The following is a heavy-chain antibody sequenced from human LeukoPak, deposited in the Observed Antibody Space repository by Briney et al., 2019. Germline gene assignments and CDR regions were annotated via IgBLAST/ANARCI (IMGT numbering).Heavy chain of an antibody. J-gene: IGHJ3*02. CDR1: GGSISSYF. D-gene: IGHD3-22*01. V-gene: IGHV4-59*01. CDR2: IYYSGST. Sequence: SETLSLTCTVSGGSISSYFWSWTRQPPGKGLDWIGHIYYSGSTNYNPSLKSRVTMSVDTSKNQFSLKLSSVTAADTAVYYCARDRSYYDSSGFYKYAFDIWGQGTVVTVSS. CDR3: ARDRSYYDSSGFYKYAFDI.